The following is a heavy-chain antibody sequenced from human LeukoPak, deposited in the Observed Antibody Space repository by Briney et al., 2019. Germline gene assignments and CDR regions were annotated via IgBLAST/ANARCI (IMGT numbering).Heavy chain of an antibody. CDR2: ISYSGRT. Sequence: PSETLSLTCTVSGGSISSSSYYWGWIRQPPGKGLEWIGSISYSGRTYYSPSLKSRVTISVDTSKNQFSLKLSSVTAADTVVYYCARRPVDTTMAPGRPFDYWGQGTLVTVSS. CDR3: ARRPVDTTMAPGRPFDY. J-gene: IGHJ4*02. V-gene: IGHV4-39*01. CDR1: GGSISSSSYY. D-gene: IGHD5-18*01.